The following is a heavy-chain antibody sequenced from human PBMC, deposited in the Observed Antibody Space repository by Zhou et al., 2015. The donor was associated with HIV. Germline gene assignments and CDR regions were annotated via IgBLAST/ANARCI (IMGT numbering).Heavy chain of an antibody. J-gene: IGHJ4*02. D-gene: IGHD1-1*01. CDR2: INPSGGST. V-gene: IGHV1-46*02. Sequence: QVQLVQSGPEVKKPGASVKVSCKTSGYNFKMFGISWVRQAPGQGLEWMGIINPSGGSTNYAQKFQGRITMTRDTSTSTVYMELTSLRSEDTAVYHCARDWRFPWWNGGYFDYWGQGTLVTVSS. CDR1: GYNFKMFG. CDR3: ARDWRFPWWNGGYFDY.